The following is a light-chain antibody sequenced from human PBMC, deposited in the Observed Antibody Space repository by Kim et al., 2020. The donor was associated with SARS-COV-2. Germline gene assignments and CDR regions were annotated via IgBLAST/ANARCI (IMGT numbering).Light chain of an antibody. V-gene: IGKV2-30*01. CDR3: MQGTHWPFT. Sequence: QPASISCRSSQSLVYSDGNTYLNWFHQRPGQSPRRLIYKVSNRDSGVPDRFSGSGSCTDFTLQISRVEAEDVGVYYCMQGTHWPFTFGPGTKVDIK. J-gene: IGKJ3*01. CDR2: KVS. CDR1: QSLVYSDGNTY.